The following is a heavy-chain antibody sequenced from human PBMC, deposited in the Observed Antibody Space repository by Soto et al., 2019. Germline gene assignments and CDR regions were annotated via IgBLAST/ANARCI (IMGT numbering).Heavy chain of an antibody. D-gene: IGHD2-15*01. CDR3: AKDQGGYPPGYFQH. CDR1: GFTFDDYA. Sequence: DVQLVESGGGLVQPGRSLRLSCAASGFTFDDYAMHWVRQAPGKGLEWVSGISWNSGSIGYADSVKGRFTISRDNAKNSLYLQMNRLRAEDTALYYCAKDQGGYPPGYFQHWGQGTLVTVSS. V-gene: IGHV3-9*01. CDR2: ISWNSGSI. J-gene: IGHJ1*01.